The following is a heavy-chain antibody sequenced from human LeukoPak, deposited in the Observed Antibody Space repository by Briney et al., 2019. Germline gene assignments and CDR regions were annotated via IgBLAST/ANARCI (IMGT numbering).Heavy chain of an antibody. Sequence: GRSLRLSCAAPGFIFDDYAMHWVRQAPGKGLEWVSRISWNSGSIGYADSVMGRFTISRDNAKNSMYLQMNSLRGEDTALYYCAKDLLPVGVLFDFWGQGTLVTVSS. V-gene: IGHV3-9*01. CDR2: ISWNSGSI. D-gene: IGHD1-26*01. CDR1: GFIFDDYA. CDR3: AKDLLPVGVLFDF. J-gene: IGHJ4*02.